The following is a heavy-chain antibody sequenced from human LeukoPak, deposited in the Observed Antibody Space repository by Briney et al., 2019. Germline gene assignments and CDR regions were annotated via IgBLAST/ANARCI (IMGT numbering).Heavy chain of an antibody. V-gene: IGHV1-18*01. CDR3: ASVREGEEEYSSSSYWFDP. Sequence: ASVKVSCKASGYTFTSYGISWVRQAPGQGLEWMGWISAYNGNTNYAQKLQGRVTMTTDTSTSTAYMELRSLRSDDTAVYYCASVREGEEEYSSSSYWFDPWGQGTLVTVSS. CDR2: ISAYNGNT. J-gene: IGHJ5*02. D-gene: IGHD6-6*01. CDR1: GYTFTSYG.